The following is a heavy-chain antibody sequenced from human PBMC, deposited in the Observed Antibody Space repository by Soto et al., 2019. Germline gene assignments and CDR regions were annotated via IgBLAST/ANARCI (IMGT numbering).Heavy chain of an antibody. Sequence: PGGSLRLSCAASGFNFGGYAMTWVRQAPGKGLEWVSALTPGGETTYYMNSVKGRFTISRDNAKNMLYLQMNSLTAADTAVYYCAKDSPVCGNYQELDYWGQGTLVTVSS. CDR3: AKDSPVCGNYQELDY. J-gene: IGHJ4*02. CDR2: LTPGGETT. V-gene: IGHV3-23*01. D-gene: IGHD1-26*01. CDR1: GFNFGGYA.